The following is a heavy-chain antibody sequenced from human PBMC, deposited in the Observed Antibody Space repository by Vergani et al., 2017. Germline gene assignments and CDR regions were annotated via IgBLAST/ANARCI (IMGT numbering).Heavy chain of an antibody. J-gene: IGHJ4*02. V-gene: IGHV3-74*01. CDR1: GFTFSSYW. Sequence: EVQLVESGGGLVQPGGSLRLSCAASGFTFSSYWMHWVRQAPGKGLVWVSRINSDGSSTSYADSVKGRFTISRDNAKNTLYLQMNSLRAEDPAVYYCARDGGGGDYDILTGYYNRYYFDYWGQGTLVTVSS. CDR2: INSDGSST. D-gene: IGHD3-9*01. CDR3: ARDGGGGDYDILTGYYNRYYFDY.